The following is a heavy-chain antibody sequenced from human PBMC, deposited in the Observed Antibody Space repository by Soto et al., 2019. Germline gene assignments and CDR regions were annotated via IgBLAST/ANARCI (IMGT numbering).Heavy chain of an antibody. CDR2: IIGSGVRT. CDR1: GFTFCNYA. CDR3: AKDHARGQFVRGENWFDS. J-gene: IGHJ5*01. D-gene: IGHD6-6*01. Sequence: GGSLRLSCSASGFTFCNYAMSWARQAPGKGLEWVSTIIGSGVRTYYADSVKGRFTISRDNSKNTLYLQMNNLRVEDTAIYYCAKDHARGQFVRGENWFDSWGQGTLVTVSS. V-gene: IGHV3-23*01.